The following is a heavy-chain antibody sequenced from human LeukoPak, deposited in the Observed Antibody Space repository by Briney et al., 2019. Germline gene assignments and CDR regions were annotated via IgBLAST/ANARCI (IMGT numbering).Heavy chain of an antibody. CDR2: ISGSGGTT. CDR3: AKYSVVVPTSTFDP. D-gene: IGHD2-2*01. Sequence: GGSLRLSCAASGFTFSSYAMSWVRQAPGKGLEWVSAISGSGGTTYYADSVKGRFTISRDNSKNTLYLQMNSLRAEDTAVYYCAKYSVVVPTSTFDPWGQGTLVTVSS. CDR1: GFTFSSYA. V-gene: IGHV3-23*01. J-gene: IGHJ5*02.